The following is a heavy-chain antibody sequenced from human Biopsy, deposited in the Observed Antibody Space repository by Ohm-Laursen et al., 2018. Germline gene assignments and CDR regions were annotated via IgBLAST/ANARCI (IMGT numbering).Heavy chain of an antibody. V-gene: IGHV3-48*01. J-gene: IGHJ4*02. CDR1: GFSFSSYS. Sequence: SLRLSCAASGFSFSSYSMNWARQAPGKGLEWVSYTDTTSGTKFYADSVKGRFTISRDNAKNSLYLQMNSLTTEDTALYYCVRGYSSSWSGYLDHWGQGTLVTVSS. D-gene: IGHD3-3*01. CDR2: TDTTSGTK. CDR3: VRGYSSSWSGYLDH.